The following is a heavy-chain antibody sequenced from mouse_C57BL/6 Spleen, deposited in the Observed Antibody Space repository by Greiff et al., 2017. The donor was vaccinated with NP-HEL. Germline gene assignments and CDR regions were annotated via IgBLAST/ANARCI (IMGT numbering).Heavy chain of an antibody. CDR3: ARRYYDGYYLRYFDV. J-gene: IGHJ1*03. CDR1: GYTFTDYN. CDR2: INPNNGGT. Sequence: VQLQQSGPELVKPGASVKIPCKASGYTFTDYNMDWVKQSHGKSLEWIGDINPNNGGTIYNQKFKGKATLTVDKSSSTAYMELRSLTSEDTAVYYCARRYYDGYYLRYFDVWGTGTTVTVSS. V-gene: IGHV1-18*01. D-gene: IGHD2-3*01.